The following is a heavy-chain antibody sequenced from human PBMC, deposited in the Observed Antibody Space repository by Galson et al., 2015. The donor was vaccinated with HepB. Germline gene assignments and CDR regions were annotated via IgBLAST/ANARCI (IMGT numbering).Heavy chain of an antibody. D-gene: IGHD6-19*01. CDR1: GFTFSSYG. Sequence: LRLSCAASGFTFSSYGMHWVRQAPGKGLEWVAIIWYDGSNKYYADSVKGRFTISRDNSKNTLYLQMNSLRAEDTAVYYCARDRVYSSAWEEGYFDYWGQGTLVTVSS. CDR3: ARDRVYSSAWEEGYFDY. CDR2: IWYDGSNK. V-gene: IGHV3-33*01. J-gene: IGHJ4*02.